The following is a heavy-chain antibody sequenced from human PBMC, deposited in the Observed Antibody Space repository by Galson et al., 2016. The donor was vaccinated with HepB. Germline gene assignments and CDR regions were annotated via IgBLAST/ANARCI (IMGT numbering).Heavy chain of an antibody. Sequence: SCKASGYTFTVYYMHWARQAPGQGLEWMGRINPNSGDTNFAQNFQGRVTMTRDTSISTAYMELSRLRSDDTAVYYCARIGSNHNFDYWGQGTLVTVSS. V-gene: IGHV1-2*06. CDR2: INPNSGDT. D-gene: IGHD2-15*01. CDR3: ARIGSNHNFDY. CDR1: GYTFTVYY. J-gene: IGHJ4*02.